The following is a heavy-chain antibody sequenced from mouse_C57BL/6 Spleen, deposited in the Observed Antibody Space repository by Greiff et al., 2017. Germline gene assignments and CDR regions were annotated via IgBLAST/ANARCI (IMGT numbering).Heavy chain of an antibody. CDR2: IDPENGDT. J-gene: IGHJ3*01. CDR3: TTGGGNYV. Sequence: QLQQSGAELVRPGASVKLSCTASGFNIKDDYMHWVKQRPEQGLEWIGWIDPENGDTEYASKFQGKATITADTSSNTAYLQLSSLTSEDTAVYYCTTGGGNYVWGQGTLVTVSA. D-gene: IGHD2-1*01. V-gene: IGHV14-4*01. CDR1: GFNIKDDY.